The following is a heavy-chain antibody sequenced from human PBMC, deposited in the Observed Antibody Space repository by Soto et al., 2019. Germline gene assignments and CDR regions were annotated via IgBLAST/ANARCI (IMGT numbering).Heavy chain of an antibody. CDR3: AKNQGVELVPLATVDWFDP. J-gene: IGHJ5*02. V-gene: IGHV3-23*01. CDR2: ISGSGFKK. Sequence: GGSLRLSCAASGFIFEDFGMSWVRQAPGKGLEWISSISGSGFKKYYADSVKGRFTISRDNSKSTVYLELNNLSAEDTAVYHCAKNQGVELVPLATVDWFDPWGQGSVVTVS. D-gene: IGHD1-26*01. CDR1: GFIFEDFG.